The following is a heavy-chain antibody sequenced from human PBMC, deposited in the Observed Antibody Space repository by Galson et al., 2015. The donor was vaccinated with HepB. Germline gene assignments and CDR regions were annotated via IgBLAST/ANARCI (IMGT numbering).Heavy chain of an antibody. CDR3: VKGKIGAGY. Sequence: SLRLSCAAAGFTFTNYVMTWVRQAPGKGLEWVSGISGSGGSTYYADSVKGRFTISRDNSKSTLHLQMNSLRAEDTAVYYCVKGKIGAGYWGQGALVTVSS. CDR1: GFTFTNYV. CDR2: ISGSGGST. J-gene: IGHJ4*02. D-gene: IGHD2/OR15-2a*01. V-gene: IGHV3-23*01.